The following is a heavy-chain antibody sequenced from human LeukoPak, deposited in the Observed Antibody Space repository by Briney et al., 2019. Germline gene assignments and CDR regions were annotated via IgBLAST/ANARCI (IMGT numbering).Heavy chain of an antibody. CDR1: GFTFSIYA. Sequence: GGSLRLSCAAAGFTFSIYAMSWVRQAPGKGLEWVSAISGSGGSTYYADSVKGRFTISRDNSKNTLYLQMNSLRAEDTAVYCCAKIWYGSGSYYYYYYYMDVWGKGTTVTVSS. CDR2: ISGSGGST. V-gene: IGHV3-23*01. D-gene: IGHD3-10*01. J-gene: IGHJ6*03. CDR3: AKIWYGSGSYYYYYYYMDV.